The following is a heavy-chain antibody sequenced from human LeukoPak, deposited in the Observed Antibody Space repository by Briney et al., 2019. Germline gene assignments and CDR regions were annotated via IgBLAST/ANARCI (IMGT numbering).Heavy chain of an antibody. V-gene: IGHV3-7*01. Sequence: GGSLRLSCAASGFTFSSYWMTWVRQAPGKGLEWVANIKRDGSAKYYVDSVKGRFTISRDNAKNSLYLQMNSLRAEDTAVYFCARDRVGYCSSTSCFGRPYYYMDVWGKGTTVTVSS. J-gene: IGHJ6*03. CDR3: ARDRVGYCSSTSCFGRPYYYMDV. D-gene: IGHD2-2*01. CDR2: IKRDGSAK. CDR1: GFTFSSYW.